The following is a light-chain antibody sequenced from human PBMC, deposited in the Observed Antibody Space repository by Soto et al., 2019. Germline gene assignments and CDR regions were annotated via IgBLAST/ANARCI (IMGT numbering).Light chain of an antibody. Sequence: QSALTQPASVSGSPGQSITISCTGTSSDVGGYNYVSWYQQHPGKAPKLMIYEVSKRPSGVSNRFSGSNSGNTASLTISGLQAEDEADYYCSSYTSSSTRVFGGGTKLTVL. CDR3: SSYTSSSTRV. J-gene: IGLJ3*02. V-gene: IGLV2-14*01. CDR1: SSDVGGYNY. CDR2: EVS.